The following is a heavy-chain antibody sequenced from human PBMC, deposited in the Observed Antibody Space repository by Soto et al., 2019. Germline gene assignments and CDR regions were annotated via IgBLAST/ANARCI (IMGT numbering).Heavy chain of an antibody. J-gene: IGHJ5*01. CDR3: VKDRREGGNSAFYFDF. CDR2: ISATGGGT. V-gene: IGHV3-23*01. Sequence: GGSLRLSCTASGFTFNNYAMSWVRQAPGKGLEWVSLISATGGGTYYADSVKGRFSISRDNSKNTLYLQMNSLRAEDTAVYYCVKDRREGGNSAFYFDFWDQGAQVTVSS. CDR1: GFTFNNYA. D-gene: IGHD3-16*01.